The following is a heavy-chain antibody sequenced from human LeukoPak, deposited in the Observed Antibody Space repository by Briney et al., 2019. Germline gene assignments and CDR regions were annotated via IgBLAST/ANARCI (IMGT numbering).Heavy chain of an antibody. CDR2: ISSSSSYI. Sequence: GGSLRLSCAASGFTFSSYSMNWVRQAPGKGLEWVSSISSSSSYIYYADSVKGRFTISRDNAKNSLYLQMNSLRAEDTAVYYCARVGSSYYYGSGSYYPDYWGQGTLVTVSS. V-gene: IGHV3-21*01. CDR1: GFTFSSYS. D-gene: IGHD3-10*01. CDR3: ARVGSSYYYGSGSYYPDY. J-gene: IGHJ4*02.